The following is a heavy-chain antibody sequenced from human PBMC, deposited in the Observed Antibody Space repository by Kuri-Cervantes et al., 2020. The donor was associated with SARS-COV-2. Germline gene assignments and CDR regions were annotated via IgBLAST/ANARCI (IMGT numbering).Heavy chain of an antibody. J-gene: IGHJ3*01. CDR3: ARPPPFYSDALDV. CDR2: ISSSSSYI. V-gene: IGHV3-21*04. CDR1: GLTFSNYA. D-gene: IGHD2-15*01. Sequence: GGSLRLSCAASGLTFSNYAMSWVRQAPGKGLEWVSSISSSSSYIYYADSVKGRFTISRDNAKNSLYLQMTSLRAEDTAVYYCARPPPFYSDALDVWGQGTMVTVSS.